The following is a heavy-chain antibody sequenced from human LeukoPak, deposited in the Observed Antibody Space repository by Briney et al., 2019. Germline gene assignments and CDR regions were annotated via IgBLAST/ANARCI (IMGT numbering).Heavy chain of an antibody. J-gene: IGHJ4*02. Sequence: SETLSLTCTVSGGSISSSSYYWGWIRQPPGKGLEWIGSIYYSGSTYYNPSLKSRVTISVDTSKNQFSLKLSSVTAADTAVYYCARVHDLGYCSGGSCYSLFDYWGQGTLVTVSS. CDR1: GGSISSSSYY. CDR3: ARVHDLGYCSGGSCYSLFDY. CDR2: IYYSGST. V-gene: IGHV4-39*07. D-gene: IGHD2-15*01.